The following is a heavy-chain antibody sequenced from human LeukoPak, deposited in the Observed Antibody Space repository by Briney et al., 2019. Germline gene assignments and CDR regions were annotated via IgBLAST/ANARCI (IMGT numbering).Heavy chain of an antibody. D-gene: IGHD3-3*01. CDR3: AKDGAIFGVPITRGGMDV. Sequence: GGSLRLSCAASGFKFDEYAMHWVRQVPGQGLEWVSGITWNSGSVGYAESVRGRFTISRDNAKNSLYLQMNSPRPEDTALYYCAKDGAIFGVPITRGGMDVWGQGTTVTVSS. CDR2: ITWNSGSV. CDR1: GFKFDEYA. J-gene: IGHJ6*02. V-gene: IGHV3-9*01.